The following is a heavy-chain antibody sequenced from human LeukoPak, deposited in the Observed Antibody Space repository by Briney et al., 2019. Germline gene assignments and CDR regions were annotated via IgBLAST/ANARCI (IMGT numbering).Heavy chain of an antibody. CDR2: IYTSGST. CDR1: GGSFSSYY. Sequence: PSETLSLTCTVSGGSFSSYYWSWIRQPAGKGLEWIGRIYTSGSTNYNPSLKSRVTMSVDTSKNQFSLKLSSVTAADTAVYYCARDLDYGDYGNWFDPWGQGTLVTVSS. CDR3: ARDLDYGDYGNWFDP. D-gene: IGHD4-17*01. V-gene: IGHV4-4*07. J-gene: IGHJ5*02.